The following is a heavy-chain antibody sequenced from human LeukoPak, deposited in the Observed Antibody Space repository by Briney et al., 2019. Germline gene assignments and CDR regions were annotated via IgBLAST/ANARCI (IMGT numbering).Heavy chain of an antibody. CDR3: EVVVVAATPGLYYFDY. J-gene: IGHJ4*02. V-gene: IGHV1-2*02. CDR1: GYTFTGYY. Sequence: ASVTVSCTASGYTFTGYYMHRVRQAPGQGLEWMGWINPNSGGTDYAQKFQGRVTMTRDTSISTAYMELSRLRSDDTAVYYCEVVVVAATPGLYYFDYWGQGTLVTVSS. CDR2: INPNSGGT. D-gene: IGHD2-15*01.